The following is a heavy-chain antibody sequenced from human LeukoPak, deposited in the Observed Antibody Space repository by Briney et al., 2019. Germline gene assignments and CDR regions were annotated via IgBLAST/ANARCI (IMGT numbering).Heavy chain of an antibody. CDR3: ARGCCTGDNCYAVCIQH. CDR2: IKQDGGET. V-gene: IGHV3-7*01. J-gene: IGHJ1*01. CDR1: GFTFSRHW. Sequence: GGSLRLSCAASGFTFSRHWMSWVRQAPGKGLEWVANIKQDGGETYYVDSVKGRFTISRDNAQNSLYLQMNNLRGEDTAVYYCARGCCTGDNCYAVCIQHWGQGTLVTVSS. D-gene: IGHD2-8*02.